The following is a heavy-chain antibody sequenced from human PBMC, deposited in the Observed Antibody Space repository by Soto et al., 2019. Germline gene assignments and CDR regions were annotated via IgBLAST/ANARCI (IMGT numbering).Heavy chain of an antibody. CDR3: ARGHTGYCSSTSCFLWFDP. CDR1: GGTFSSSA. J-gene: IGHJ5*02. CDR2: IIPIFGTA. D-gene: IGHD2-2*01. V-gene: IGHV1-69*13. Sequence: ASVKVSCKASGGTFSSSAISWVRQAPGQGLEWMGGIIPIFGTANYAQKFQGRVTITADESTSTAYMELSSLRSEDTAVYYCARGHTGYCSSTSCFLWFDPWGQGTLVTVPS.